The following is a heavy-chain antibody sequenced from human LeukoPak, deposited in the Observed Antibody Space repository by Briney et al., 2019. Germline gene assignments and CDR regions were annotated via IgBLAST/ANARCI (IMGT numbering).Heavy chain of an antibody. CDR2: INHSGST. J-gene: IGHJ5*02. CDR1: GGSFSGYY. D-gene: IGHD1-26*01. Sequence: SETLSLTCAVYGGSFSGYYWSWIRQPPGKGLEWIEEINHSGSTNYNPSLKSRVTISVDTSKNQFSLKLSSVTAADTAVYYCARGLGSGSYLGGWFDPWGQGTLVTVSS. CDR3: ARGLGSGSYLGGWFDP. V-gene: IGHV4-34*01.